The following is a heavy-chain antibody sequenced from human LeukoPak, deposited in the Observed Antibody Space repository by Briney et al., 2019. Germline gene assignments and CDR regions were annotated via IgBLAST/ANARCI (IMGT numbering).Heavy chain of an antibody. D-gene: IGHD2-15*01. V-gene: IGHV3-64*01. CDR1: GFTFSSYA. CDR3: ARSRYCSGGSRYLLDY. CDR2: ISSNGGST. J-gene: IGHJ4*02. Sequence: GGSLRLSCAASGFTFSSYAMHWVRQAPGKGLEYVSAISSNGGSTYYANSVKGRFTISRDNSKNTLYPQMGSLRAEDMAVYYCARSRYCSGGSRYLLDYWGQGTLVTVSS.